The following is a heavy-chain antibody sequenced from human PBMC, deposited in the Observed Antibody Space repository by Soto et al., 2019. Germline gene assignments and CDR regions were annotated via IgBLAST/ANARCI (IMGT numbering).Heavy chain of an antibody. J-gene: IGHJ4*02. V-gene: IGHV1-69*12. CDR3: ARDDAVVVAATGGLDY. CDR1: GGTFSSYA. D-gene: IGHD2-15*01. CDR2: IIPIFGTA. Sequence: QVQLVQSGAEVKKPGSSVKVSCKASGGTFSSYAISWVRQAPRQELEWMGGIIPIFGTANYAQKFQGRVTITADESTSTAYMELSSLRSEDTAVYYCARDDAVVVAATGGLDYWGQGTLVTVSS.